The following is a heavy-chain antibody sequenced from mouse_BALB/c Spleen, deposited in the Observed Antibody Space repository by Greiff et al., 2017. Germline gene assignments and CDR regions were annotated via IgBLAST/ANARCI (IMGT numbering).Heavy chain of an antibody. CDR2: ISDGGSYT. J-gene: IGHJ3*01. CDR3: ALDSSGYDWFAY. Sequence: EVMLVESGGGLVKPGGSLKLSCAASGFTFSDYYMYWVRQTPEKRLEWVATISDGGSYTYYPDSVKGRFTISRDNAKNNLYLQMSSLKSEDTAMYYCALDSSGYDWFAYWGQGTLVTVSA. D-gene: IGHD3-1*01. V-gene: IGHV5-4*02. CDR1: GFTFSDYY.